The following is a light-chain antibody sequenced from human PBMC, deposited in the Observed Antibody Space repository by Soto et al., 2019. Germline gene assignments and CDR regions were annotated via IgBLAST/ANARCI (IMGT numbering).Light chain of an antibody. J-gene: IGKJ4*01. Sequence: EIVLTQSPAILSLSPGERATLSCRASQSVSSFLAWYQQKPGQAPRLLIYDASNRATSIPAKFSGSGSGTDFTLTISSLEPEDFAVYYCYQRSNWPPTFGGGTKVEIK. CDR3: YQRSNWPPT. CDR2: DAS. V-gene: IGKV3-11*01. CDR1: QSVSSF.